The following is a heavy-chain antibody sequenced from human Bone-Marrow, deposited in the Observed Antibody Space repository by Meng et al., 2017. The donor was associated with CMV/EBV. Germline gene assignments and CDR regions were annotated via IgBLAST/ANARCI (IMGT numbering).Heavy chain of an antibody. CDR1: GFTFSDYF. D-gene: IGHD1-26*01. CDR2: IRGGASTK. J-gene: IGHJ4*02. Sequence: GGSLRLSCAASGFTFSDYFMSWIRQAPGKGPEWVSYIRGGASTKSYAGSVNGRFTISRDNAKNSLYLQMSSLRAGDTAVYYCVREVSGSTYFDYWGQGTLVTVSP. V-gene: IGHV3-11*01. CDR3: VREVSGSTYFDY.